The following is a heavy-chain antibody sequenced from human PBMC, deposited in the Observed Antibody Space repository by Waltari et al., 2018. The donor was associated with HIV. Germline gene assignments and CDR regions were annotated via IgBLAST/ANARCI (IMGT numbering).Heavy chain of an antibody. V-gene: IGHV3-23*01. CDR2: IAASYPNT. CDR1: GLTFSHYA. Sequence: EAQLLESGGGLVQPGGSLRVSCVGSGLTFSHYAMIWVRQAPGKGLEWVSAIAASYPNTYYSDSVRGRFTVSKDNSENSRHLQMNSLRAEDTALYYCARIYVSGAFDIWGQGTVVTVSS. J-gene: IGHJ3*02. CDR3: ARIYVSGAFDI. D-gene: IGHD3-10*01.